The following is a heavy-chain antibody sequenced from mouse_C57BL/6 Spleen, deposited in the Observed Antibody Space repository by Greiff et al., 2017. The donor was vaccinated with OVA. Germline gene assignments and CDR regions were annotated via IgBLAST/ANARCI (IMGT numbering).Heavy chain of an antibody. D-gene: IGHD1-1*01. V-gene: IGHV3-1*01. CDR3: AREDGYWYFDV. Sequence: EVKVVESGPGMVKPSQSLSLTCTVTGYSITSGYDWHWIRHFPGNKLEWMGYISYSGSTNYNPSLKSRISITHDTSKNPFFLKLNSVTTEDTATYYCAREDGYWYFDVWGTGTTVTVSS. CDR2: ISYSGST. CDR1: GYSITSGYD. J-gene: IGHJ1*03.